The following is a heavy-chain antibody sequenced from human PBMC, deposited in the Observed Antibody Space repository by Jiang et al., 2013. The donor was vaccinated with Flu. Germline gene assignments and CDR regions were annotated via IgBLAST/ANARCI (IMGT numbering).Heavy chain of an antibody. CDR2: IYTSGST. Sequence: LLKPSETLSLTCTVSGGSISSYYWSWIRQPAGKGLEWIGRIYTSGSTNYNPSLKSRVTMSVDTSKNQFSLKLSSVTAADTAVYYCARDQTVVAATHNWFDPWGQGTLVTVSS. J-gene: IGHJ5*02. CDR3: ARDQTVVAATHNWFDP. V-gene: IGHV4-4*07. D-gene: IGHD2-15*01. CDR1: GGSISSYY.